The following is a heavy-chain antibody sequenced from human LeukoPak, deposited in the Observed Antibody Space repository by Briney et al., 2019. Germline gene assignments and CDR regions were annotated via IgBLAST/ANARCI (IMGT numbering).Heavy chain of an antibody. CDR3: VLGHYGGLFGY. CDR1: GFTFSNYA. D-gene: IGHD4-23*01. Sequence: SGGSLRLSCAASGFTFSNYAMHWVRQAPGEGLEWVAAISNDESNKYYADSVKGRFALSRDNSKNTLYLQMNSLRAEDTAMYYCVLGHYGGLFGYWGQGTLVTVSS. J-gene: IGHJ4*02. V-gene: IGHV3-30*09. CDR2: ISNDESNK.